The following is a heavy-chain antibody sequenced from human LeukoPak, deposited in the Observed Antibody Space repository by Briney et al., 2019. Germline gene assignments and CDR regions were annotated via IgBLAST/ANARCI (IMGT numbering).Heavy chain of an antibody. J-gene: IGHJ6*02. CDR1: GFTFSSYW. D-gene: IGHD6-19*01. CDR3: ARGEYSSGWYPDYYYGMDV. CDR2: IKQDGSEK. V-gene: IGHV3-7*03. Sequence: GGSLRLSCAASGFTFSSYWMSWVRQAPGKGLEWVANIKQDGSEKYYVDSVKGRFTISRDNAENSLYLQMNSLRAEDTAVYYCARGEYSSGWYPDYYYGMDVWGQGTTVTVSS.